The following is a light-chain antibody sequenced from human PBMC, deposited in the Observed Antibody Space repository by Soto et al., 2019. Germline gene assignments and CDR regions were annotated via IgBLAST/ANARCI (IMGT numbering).Light chain of an antibody. CDR3: GSYTSSSTPWV. Sequence: QSALTQPASVSGSPGKSITISCTGTSSDFGGYNDVSWYQQHPGKAPTLMIYEVSNRPSGVYNRFSGSKSGNMASLTISGLQAEDEADYYYGSYTSSSTPWVFGGGTKLPVL. CDR2: EVS. V-gene: IGLV2-14*01. J-gene: IGLJ3*02. CDR1: SSDFGGYND.